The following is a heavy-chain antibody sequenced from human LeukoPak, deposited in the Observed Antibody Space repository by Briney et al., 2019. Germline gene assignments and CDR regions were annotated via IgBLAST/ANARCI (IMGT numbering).Heavy chain of an antibody. D-gene: IGHD3-22*01. CDR3: ARFWDSRTYGMDV. V-gene: IGHV4-59*01. CDR2: IYYTGGT. Sequence: SETLSLTCTVSGGSISSYFWSWIRQPPGKGLEWIGYIYYTGGTNYNPSLKSRVTISVDTSKNQFSLKLTSVTAADTAVYYCARFWDSRTYGMDVWGQGTTVTVSS. CDR1: GGSISSYF. J-gene: IGHJ6*02.